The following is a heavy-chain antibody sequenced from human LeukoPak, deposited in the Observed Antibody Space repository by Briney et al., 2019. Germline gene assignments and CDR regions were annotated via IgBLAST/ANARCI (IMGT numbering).Heavy chain of an antibody. J-gene: IGHJ6*02. D-gene: IGHD4-17*01. CDR3: AKDLSSYGEYGRDYGMDV. CDR2: ISYDGSNK. CDR1: GFIFSSYG. Sequence: GGSLRLSCAASGFIFSSYGMHWVRQAPGMGLEWVAVISYDGSNKHYADSVKGRFTISRDNSKNTLYLQMNSLRAEDTAVYYCAKDLSSYGEYGRDYGMDVWGQGATVSDSS. V-gene: IGHV3-30*18.